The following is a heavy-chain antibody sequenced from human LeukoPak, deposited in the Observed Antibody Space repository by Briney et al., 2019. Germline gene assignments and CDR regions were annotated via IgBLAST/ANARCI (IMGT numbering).Heavy chain of an antibody. V-gene: IGHV4-59*01. Sequence: SETLSLTCTVSGGSISNYYWTWIRQPPGKGLEWIGYIYYSGSTNYNPSLRSRATISVDTSKKQFSLNLSSVTAADTALYYCARVATLVRGSNGMDVWGKGTTVTVSS. J-gene: IGHJ6*04. D-gene: IGHD3-10*01. CDR2: IYYSGST. CDR1: GGSISNYY. CDR3: ARVATLVRGSNGMDV.